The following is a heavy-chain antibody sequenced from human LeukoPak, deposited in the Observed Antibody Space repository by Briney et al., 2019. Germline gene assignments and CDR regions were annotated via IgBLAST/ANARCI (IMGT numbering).Heavy chain of an antibody. CDR1: GYTSTSYG. CDR2: ISGYNGNT. D-gene: IGHD6-6*01. CDR3: ARSGGSSFPRQIFDY. J-gene: IGHJ4*02. V-gene: IGHV1-18*01. Sequence: EASVKVSCKTSGYTSTSYGVTWVRQAPGQGLEWMGWISGYNGNTKYAPKVQGRVTMTTDTSTSTAYMELRSLRSDDTAVYYCARSGGSSFPRQIFDYWGQGTLVTVSS.